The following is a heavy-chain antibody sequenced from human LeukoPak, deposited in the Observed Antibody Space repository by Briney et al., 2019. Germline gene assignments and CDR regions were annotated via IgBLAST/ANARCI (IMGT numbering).Heavy chain of an antibody. CDR1: GFTFSSYG. J-gene: IGHJ4*02. V-gene: IGHV3-33*01. D-gene: IGHD3-10*01. CDR2: IWCDGSKK. Sequence: PGRSLRLSCVASGFTFSSYGMFWVRQAPGKGLEWVAVIWCDGSKKYYGDSVKGRFSVSRDDSKNTLYLQMNSLRAEDTAVYYCARDIGNFDSGSSNLDYWGQGTLVTVSS. CDR3: ARDIGNFDSGSSNLDY.